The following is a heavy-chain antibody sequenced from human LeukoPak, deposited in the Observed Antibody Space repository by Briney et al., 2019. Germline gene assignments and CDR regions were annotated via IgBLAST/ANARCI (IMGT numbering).Heavy chain of an antibody. J-gene: IGHJ6*03. CDR1: GGSISSYY. Sequence: SETLSLTCTVSGGSISSYYWSWIRQPAGKGLEWIGRIYTSGSTNYNPSLKSRVTMSVDTPKNQYSLKLSSVTAADTAVYYCARVPNYYYYYMDVWGKGTTVTVSS. CDR2: IYTSGST. V-gene: IGHV4-4*07. CDR3: ARVPNYYYYYMDV.